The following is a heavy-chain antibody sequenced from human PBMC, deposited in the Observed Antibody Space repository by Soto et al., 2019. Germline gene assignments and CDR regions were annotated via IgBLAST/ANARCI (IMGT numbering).Heavy chain of an antibody. Sequence: PSETLSLTCTVSGASINNNDYYWSWIRQTPGKGLEWIGYVYYSGSTDYIPSLKSRLSMSIDKSQNRFTLKLNSVTAADTATYYCARMSYFYDKWYFDLWGRGTLVTVS. V-gene: IGHV4-30-4*01. CDR2: VYYSGST. CDR1: GASINNNDYY. D-gene: IGHD3-22*01. CDR3: ARMSYFYDKWYFDL. J-gene: IGHJ2*01.